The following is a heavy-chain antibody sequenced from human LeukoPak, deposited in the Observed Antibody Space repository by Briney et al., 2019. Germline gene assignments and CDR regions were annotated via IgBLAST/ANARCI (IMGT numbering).Heavy chain of an antibody. J-gene: IGHJ4*02. CDR2: ISYDGSNK. Sequence: PGGSLRLSCAASGFTFSSYGMHWVRQAPGKGLEWVAVISYDGSNKYYADSVKGRFTISRDNSKNTLYLQMNSLRAEDTAVYYCAKVTGFYILDYWGQGTLVTVSS. CDR1: GFTFSSYG. CDR3: AKVTGFYILDY. V-gene: IGHV3-30*18. D-gene: IGHD2/OR15-2a*01.